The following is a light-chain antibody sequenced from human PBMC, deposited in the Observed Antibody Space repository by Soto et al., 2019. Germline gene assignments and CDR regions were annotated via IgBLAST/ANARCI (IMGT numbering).Light chain of an antibody. CDR1: QSVSSSY. J-gene: IGKJ1*01. Sequence: EIVLTQSPGTLSLSPGERATLSCRASQSVSSSYLAWYQQKPGQAPSLLIYGASSRATGIPDRFSGSGSGTDFTLTISRLELEDFAVYYCQQYGSSPPTFGQGTKVDIK. CDR2: GAS. V-gene: IGKV3-20*01. CDR3: QQYGSSPPT.